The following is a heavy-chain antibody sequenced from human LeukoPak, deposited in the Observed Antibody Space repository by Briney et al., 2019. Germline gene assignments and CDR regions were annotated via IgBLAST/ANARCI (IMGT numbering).Heavy chain of an antibody. CDR1: GGSISSSSYY. Sequence: SETLSLTCTVSGGSISSSSYYWGWIRQPPGKGLEWIGSIYYSGSTYYNPSLKSRVTISVDTSKNQFSLKLSSVTAADTAVYYCARKAIAAAGGDFEYWGQGTLVTVSS. CDR2: IYYSGST. D-gene: IGHD6-13*01. V-gene: IGHV4-39*01. J-gene: IGHJ4*02. CDR3: ARKAIAAAGGDFEY.